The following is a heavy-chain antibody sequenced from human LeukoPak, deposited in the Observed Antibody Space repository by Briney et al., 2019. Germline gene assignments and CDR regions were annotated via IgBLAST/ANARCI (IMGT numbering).Heavy chain of an antibody. CDR2: IDPSDSYT. D-gene: IGHD1-7*01. CDR3: ARLLPSGITGTSWFDP. J-gene: IGHJ5*02. V-gene: IGHV5-10-1*01. CDR1: GYSFTSYW. Sequence: GESLRISCKGSGYSFTSYWISWVRQMPGKGLEWMGRIDPSDSYTNYSPSFQGHVTISADKSINTAYLQWSSLKTSDTAMYYCARLLPSGITGTSWFDPWGQGTLVTVSS.